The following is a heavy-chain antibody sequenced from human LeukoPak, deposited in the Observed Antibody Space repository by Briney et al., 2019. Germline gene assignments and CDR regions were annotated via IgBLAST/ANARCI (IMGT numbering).Heavy chain of an antibody. V-gene: IGHV4-59*08. CDR1: GGSITSYY. CDR2: IYGDGST. D-gene: IGHD3-22*01. CDR3: ARHYYGSDVWGYYFDN. Sequence: PSETLSLTCTVSGGSITSYYWTWIRQPPGKGLEWIGFIYGDGSTKYNPSLKSRVTMSVDTSKNQFSLKLSSVTAADTAVYHCARHYYGSDVWGYYFDNWGQGTLVAVSS. J-gene: IGHJ4*02.